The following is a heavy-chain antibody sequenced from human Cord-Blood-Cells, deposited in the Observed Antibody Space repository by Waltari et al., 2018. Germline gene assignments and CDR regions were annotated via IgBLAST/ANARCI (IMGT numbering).Heavy chain of an antibody. CDR2: INYSGST. CDR1: GGSFSGYY. J-gene: IGHJ4*02. Sequence: QVQLQQWGAGLLKPSETLSLTCAVYGGSFSGYYWSWIRQPPGKGLEWIGEINYSGSTNYNPSLKSRVTISVDTSKKQFSLKLSSVTAADTAVYYCARGGNARKNAADYFDYWGQGTLVTVSS. CDR3: ARGGNARKNAADYFDY. V-gene: IGHV4-34*01. D-gene: IGHD6-25*01.